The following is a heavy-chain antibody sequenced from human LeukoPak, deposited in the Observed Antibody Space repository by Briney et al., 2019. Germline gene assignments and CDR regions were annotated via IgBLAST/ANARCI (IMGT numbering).Heavy chain of an antibody. Sequence: PSETLSLTCTVSGGSISSSSYYGGWIRQPPGRGLEWIGNIYYSGTTYFNASLKSRVTISVDTSKNQFSLKLTSVTAADTAVYYCARIAYNRVYYFDYWGQGTLVTVSS. CDR2: IYYSGTT. J-gene: IGHJ4*02. CDR3: ARIAYNRVYYFDY. V-gene: IGHV4-39*01. D-gene: IGHD1-14*01. CDR1: GGSISSSSYY.